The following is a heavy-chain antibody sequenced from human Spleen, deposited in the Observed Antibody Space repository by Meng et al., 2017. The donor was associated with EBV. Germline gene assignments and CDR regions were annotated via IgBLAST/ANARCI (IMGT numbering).Heavy chain of an antibody. D-gene: IGHD2-8*02. CDR2: TYYRSKWYS. V-gene: IGHV6-1*01. Sequence: QVQLQQSGPGLVKPSQTLSLTCAISGESVSSNRAAWNWIRQSPSRGLEWLGRTYYRSKWYSDYALSVKSRVTITPDTPKNQFSLQLRSMTAADTAVYYCATWWGKGYYWGQETLVTVSS. J-gene: IGHJ4*02. CDR1: GESVSSNRAA. CDR3: ATWWGKGYY.